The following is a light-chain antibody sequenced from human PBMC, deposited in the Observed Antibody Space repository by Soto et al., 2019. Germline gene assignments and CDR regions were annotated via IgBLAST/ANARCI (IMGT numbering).Light chain of an antibody. J-gene: IGKJ1*01. CDR2: DAS. V-gene: IGKV3-11*01. CDR1: QSVSSY. CDR3: QQRSNWPRT. Sequence: EIVLTQSPATLSLSPGERATRSCRASQSVSSYLAWYQQKPGQAPRLLIYDASNRATGIPARFSGSGSGTDFTLTISILEPEDFAVYYCQQRSNWPRTFGQGTKVEIK.